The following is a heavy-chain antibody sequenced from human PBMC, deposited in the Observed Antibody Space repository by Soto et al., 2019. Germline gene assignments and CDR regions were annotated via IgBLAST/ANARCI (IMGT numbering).Heavy chain of an antibody. D-gene: IGHD3-3*01. CDR3: ARSGGLRFLEWLQPMGDQTDY. V-gene: IGHV3-21*01. J-gene: IGHJ4*02. Sequence: VGSLRLSCAASGFTFSSYSMNWVRQAPGKGLEWVSSISSSSYIYYADSVKGRFTISRDNAKNSLYLQMNSLRAEDTAVYYCARSGGLRFLEWLQPMGDQTDYWGQGTLVTVSS. CDR1: GFTFSSYS. CDR2: ISSSSYI.